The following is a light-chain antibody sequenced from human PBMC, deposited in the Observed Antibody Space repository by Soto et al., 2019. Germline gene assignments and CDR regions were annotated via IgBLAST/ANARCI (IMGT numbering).Light chain of an antibody. V-gene: IGLV2-14*01. J-gene: IGLJ1*01. Sequence: QSVLNQPASVSGSPGQSITISCTGTSSDVGGYNYVSWYQQHPGKAPKLMIYDVSDRPSGVSSRFSGSKSGNTASLTISGLQAEDEADYYCASYTTTNTLGYVFGTGTKVTVL. CDR1: SSDVGGYNY. CDR3: ASYTTTNTLGYV. CDR2: DVS.